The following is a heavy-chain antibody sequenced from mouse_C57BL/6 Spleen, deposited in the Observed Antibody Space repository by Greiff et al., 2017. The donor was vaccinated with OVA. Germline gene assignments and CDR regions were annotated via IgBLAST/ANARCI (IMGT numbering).Heavy chain of an antibody. CDR2: ISSGGSYT. V-gene: IGHV5-6*01. Sequence: EVKLVESGGDLVKPGGSLKLSCAASGFTFSSYGMSWVRQTPDKRLEWVATISSGGSYTYYPDSVKGRFTLPRDNAKNTLYLQMSSLKSEDTAMYYCAREGSSYYFDYWGQGTTLTVSS. CDR3: AREGSSYYFDY. D-gene: IGHD1-3*01. J-gene: IGHJ2*01. CDR1: GFTFSSYG.